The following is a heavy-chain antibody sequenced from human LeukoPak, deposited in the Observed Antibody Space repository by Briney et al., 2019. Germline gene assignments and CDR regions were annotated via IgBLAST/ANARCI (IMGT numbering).Heavy chain of an antibody. CDR1: GFTFSSYA. J-gene: IGHJ6*03. V-gene: IGHV3-23*01. D-gene: IGHD3-3*01. CDR3: AKDLVERERFVERLSPLYYMDV. CDR2: ISGSAFGT. Sequence: GGSLRLSCAASGFTFSSYAVTWVRQARGKGLEWVSGISGSAFGTYYADSVQGRFTISRDNSKNTLYLQMNSLRAEDTAVYYCAKDLVERERFVERLSPLYYMDVWGKGTTVTVSS.